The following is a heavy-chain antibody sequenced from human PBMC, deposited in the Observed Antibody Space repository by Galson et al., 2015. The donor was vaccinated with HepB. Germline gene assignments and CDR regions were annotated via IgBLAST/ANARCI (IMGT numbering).Heavy chain of an antibody. CDR3: ARDPGYYGSGSYAATPHYYYGMDV. V-gene: IGHV3-30-3*01. CDR1: GFTFSSYA. J-gene: IGHJ6*02. D-gene: IGHD3-10*01. CDR2: ISYDGSNK. Sequence: SLRLSCAASGFTFSSYAMHWVRQAPGKGLEWVAVISYDGSNKYYADSVKGRFTISRDNSKNTLYLQMNSLRAEDTAVYYCARDPGYYGSGSYAATPHYYYGMDVWGQGTTVTVSS.